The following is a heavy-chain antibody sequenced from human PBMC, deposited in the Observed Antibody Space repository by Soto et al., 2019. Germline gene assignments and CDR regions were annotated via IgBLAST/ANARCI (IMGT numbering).Heavy chain of an antibody. J-gene: IGHJ4*02. CDR1: GGSISSGGYY. D-gene: IGHD3-22*01. CDR3: ARETGDSSGYLNY. CDR2: IYYSGST. Sequence: SETLSLTCTVSGGSISSGGYYWSWIRQHPGKGLEWIGYIYYSGSTYYNPSLKSRVTISVDTSKNQFSLKLSPVTAADTAVYYCARETGDSSGYLNYWGQGTLVTVSS. V-gene: IGHV4-31*03.